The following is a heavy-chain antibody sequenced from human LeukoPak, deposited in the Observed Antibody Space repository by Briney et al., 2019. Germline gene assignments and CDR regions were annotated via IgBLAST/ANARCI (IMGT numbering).Heavy chain of an antibody. CDR3: AKAYSYDSSGYDFYFDH. CDR2: TSYDGNKN. J-gene: IGHJ4*02. D-gene: IGHD3-22*01. V-gene: IGHV3-30*18. CDR1: GFTFSSYG. Sequence: GGSLRLSCAASGFTFSSYGMRWVRQAPGKGLEWVAVTSYDGNKNYYPDSVKGRFTISRDNSKNTLYLQMNSLRAEDTAVYYCAKAYSYDSSGYDFYFDHWGQGTLVTVSS.